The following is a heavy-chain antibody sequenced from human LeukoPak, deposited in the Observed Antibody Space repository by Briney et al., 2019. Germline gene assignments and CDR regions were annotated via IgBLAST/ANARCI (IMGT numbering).Heavy chain of an antibody. CDR1: GFSFTAYR. CDR3: ARDVMETPMWEFDY. Sequence: ASVTVSCKASGFSFTAYRIHWVRQAPGQGREWMGWINPNSGVTKYTQKLQDRVTLTRDRSITTAYMELSSLRSDDTAVYYCARDVMETPMWEFDYWGQGTLITVSS. CDR2: INPNSGVT. V-gene: IGHV1-2*02. D-gene: IGHD5-18*01. J-gene: IGHJ4*02.